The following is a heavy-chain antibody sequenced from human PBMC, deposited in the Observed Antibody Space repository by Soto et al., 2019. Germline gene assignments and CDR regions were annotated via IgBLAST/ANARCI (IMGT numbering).Heavy chain of an antibody. CDR3: AKNGQPPYYYYGMDV. V-gene: IGHV1-18*01. J-gene: IGHJ6*02. CDR1: GYSFTTYG. D-gene: IGHD2-8*01. CDR2: ISGYNGDT. Sequence: QGLLVQSGAEVKQPGASVKVSCKASGYSFTTYGISWVRQAPGQGLEWMGWISGYNGDTNNAQKFQDRVTMTIDRSTTTAYLELRSLTSDDTAVYYCAKNGQPPYYYYGMDVWCQGTTVTVSS.